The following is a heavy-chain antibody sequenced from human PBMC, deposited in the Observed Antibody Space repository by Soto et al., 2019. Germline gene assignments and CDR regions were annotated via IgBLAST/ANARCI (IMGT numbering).Heavy chain of an antibody. J-gene: IGHJ4*02. V-gene: IGHV4-4*07. CDR2: IYTSGST. CDR3: ARFFLDCGDYTCFGC. Sequence: KPSQTLSLTCTVSAGSISSHYSSRIQQPAGKGLEWIGRIYTSGSTNYNPSLKSRVTMSVDTSKNQFSLKLSSVTAADTAVYLCARFFLDCGDYTCFGCWGRGSLVTVSS. CDR1: AGSISSHY. D-gene: IGHD4-17*01.